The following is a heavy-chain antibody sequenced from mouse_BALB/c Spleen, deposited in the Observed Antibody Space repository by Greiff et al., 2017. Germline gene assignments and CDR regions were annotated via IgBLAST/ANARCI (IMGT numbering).Heavy chain of an antibody. V-gene: IGHV5-6-4*01. J-gene: IGHJ3*01. Sequence: EVMLVESGGGLVKPGGSLKLSCAASGFTFSSYTMSWVRQTPEKRLEWVATISSGGSYTYYPDSVKGRFTISRDNAKNTLYLQMSSLKSEDTAMYYCTRDERGLRRETYWGQGTLVTVSA. CDR3: TRDERGLRRETY. D-gene: IGHD2-2*01. CDR2: ISSGGSYT. CDR1: GFTFSSYT.